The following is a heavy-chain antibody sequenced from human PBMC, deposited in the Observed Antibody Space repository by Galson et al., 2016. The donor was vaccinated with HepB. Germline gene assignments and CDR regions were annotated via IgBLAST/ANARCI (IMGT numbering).Heavy chain of an antibody. CDR1: GFTFSDYG. Sequence: SLRLSCAASGFTFSDYGMHWVRQAPGKGLAWVAVIWYDRGKEYYTESVKGRFTISRDNSKNTLYLEMNTLRVEDTAVYFCARGSSSRSIYYYYYYTMDVWGQGTTVTVSS. J-gene: IGHJ6*02. CDR3: ARGSSSRSIYYYYYYTMDV. V-gene: IGHV3-33*08. CDR2: IWYDRGKE. D-gene: IGHD6-6*01.